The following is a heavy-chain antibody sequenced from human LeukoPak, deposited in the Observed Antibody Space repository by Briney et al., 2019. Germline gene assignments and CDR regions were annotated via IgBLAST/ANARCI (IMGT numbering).Heavy chain of an antibody. D-gene: IGHD3-9*01. CDR2: IKQDESEK. CDR3: ARVEDYDILTGFDY. CDR1: GFTFSSYW. J-gene: IGHJ4*02. Sequence: GGSLRLSCAASGFTFSSYWMSWVRQAPGKGLEWVANIKQDESEKYHADSVKGRFTISRDNAKNSLYLQMNSLRAEDTAVYYCARVEDYDILTGFDYWGQGTLVTVSS. V-gene: IGHV3-7*01.